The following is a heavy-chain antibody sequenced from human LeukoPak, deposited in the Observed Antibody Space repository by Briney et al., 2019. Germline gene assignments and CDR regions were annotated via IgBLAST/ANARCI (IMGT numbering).Heavy chain of an antibody. J-gene: IGHJ4*02. D-gene: IGHD3-22*01. CDR2: IYSGSST. V-gene: IGHV3-53*01. CDR3: AKDSSSGYYFDY. Sequence: GGSLRLSCAASGFTVGTNYMSWVRQAPGKGLEWVSLIYSGSSTYYANSVKGRFTISRDNSKNTLYLQMNSLRAEDTAVYYCAKDSSSGYYFDYWGQGTLVTVSS. CDR1: GFTVGTNY.